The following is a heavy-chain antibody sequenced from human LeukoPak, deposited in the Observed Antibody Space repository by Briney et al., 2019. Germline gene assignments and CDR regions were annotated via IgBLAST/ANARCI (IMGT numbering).Heavy chain of an antibody. J-gene: IGHJ4*02. CDR3: ARHRYFCFDL. D-gene: IGHD3-3*01. CDR1: GFTFSLHY. V-gene: IGHV3-7*01. CDR2: IKEDGSDT. Sequence: PGGSLRLSCAASGFTFSLHYMGWVRQTPGKGLEWVANIKEDGSDTFYVDSVKGRFTISRDNAKNSVYLQMNILRAEDTAVYYCARHRYFCFDLWGQGTLVNVSS.